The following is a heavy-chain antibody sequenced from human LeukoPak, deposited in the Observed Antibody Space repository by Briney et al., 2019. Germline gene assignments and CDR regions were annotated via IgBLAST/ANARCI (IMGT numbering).Heavy chain of an antibody. CDR3: ARDASGARIAGY. CDR1: GFTVSSNY. Sequence: GGSLRLSCVASGFTVSSNYMSWVRQAPGKGLEWVSVIYSGGSTYYADSVKGRFTISRDNSKNTLYLQMNSLRAEDTAVYYCARDASGARIAGYWGQGTLVTVSS. J-gene: IGHJ4*02. V-gene: IGHV3-66*02. CDR2: IYSGGST. D-gene: IGHD6-13*01.